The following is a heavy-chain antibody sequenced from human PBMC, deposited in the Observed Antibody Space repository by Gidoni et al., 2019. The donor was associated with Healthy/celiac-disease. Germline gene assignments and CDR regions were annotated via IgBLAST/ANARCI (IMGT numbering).Heavy chain of an antibody. D-gene: IGHD3-22*01. Sequence: EVQLVESGGGLVQAGRSLRLSCTASGFTVGDYAMSWFRQAQGKGLEWVVFIRSKAYGWTTEYAASVKGRFTISIDDSKSIAYLQMNSLKTEDTAVYYCTRGAVGYYYDSSGYYIGFDYWGQGTLVTVSS. CDR1: GFTVGDYA. V-gene: IGHV3-49*03. CDR2: IRSKAYGWTT. CDR3: TRGAVGYYYDSSGYYIGFDY. J-gene: IGHJ4*02.